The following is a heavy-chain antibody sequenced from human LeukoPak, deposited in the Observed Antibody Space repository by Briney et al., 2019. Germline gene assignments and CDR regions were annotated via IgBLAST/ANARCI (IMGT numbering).Heavy chain of an antibody. V-gene: IGHV3-23*01. J-gene: IGHJ6*02. CDR3: AKDNYGDYVYYYYGMDV. Sequence: GGSLRLSCAASGFTFRSHAMSWVRHTPGKGLEWVSAISGSGGSTYYADSVKGRFTISRDHSQNTLYLQMNSLRAEDTAVYYCAKDNYGDYVYYYYGMDVWGQGTTATVSS. CDR1: GFTFRSHA. D-gene: IGHD4-17*01. CDR2: ISGSGGST.